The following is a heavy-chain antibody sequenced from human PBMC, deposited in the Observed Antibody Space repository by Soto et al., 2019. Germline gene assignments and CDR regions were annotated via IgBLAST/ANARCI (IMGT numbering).Heavy chain of an antibody. V-gene: IGHV5-10-1*01. CDR2: IDPSDSYT. CDR1: WYSFTRHL. D-gene: IGHD6-13*01. J-gene: IGHJ4*02. CDR3: ARLQAAAGDNDLTFDY. Sequence: GGCLKISRKGSWYSFTRHLVSWGGPMPGKGLEWMGRIDPSDSYTNYSPSFQGHVTISADKSISTAYLQWSSLKASDTAMYYCARLQAAAGDNDLTFDYWGQGTLVTVSS.